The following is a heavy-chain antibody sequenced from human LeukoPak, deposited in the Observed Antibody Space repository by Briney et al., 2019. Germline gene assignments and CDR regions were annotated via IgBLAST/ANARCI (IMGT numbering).Heavy chain of an antibody. CDR1: GGSISSYY. CDR2: IYYSGST. CDR3: ARGGASQYYMDV. D-gene: IGHD6-25*01. V-gene: IGHV4-59*01. J-gene: IGHJ6*03. Sequence: SETLSLTCTVSGGSISSYYWSWIRQPPGKGLEWIGYIYYSGSTNYNPSLKSRVTISVDTSKNQFSLKLSSVTAADTAVYYCARGGASQYYMDVWGKGTTVTVSS.